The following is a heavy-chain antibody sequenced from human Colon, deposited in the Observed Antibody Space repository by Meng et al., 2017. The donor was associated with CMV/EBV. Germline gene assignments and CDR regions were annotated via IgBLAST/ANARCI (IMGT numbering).Heavy chain of an antibody. J-gene: IGHJ4*02. Sequence: GGSLRPSCTASGFTSGDYAMSWVRQAPGKGLEWVGFIRSKAYGGTTEYAASVKGRFTISRDDSKSIAYLQMNSLKTEDTAVYYCTRAVGAGGNYWGQGTLVTVSS. CDR2: IRSKAYGGTT. D-gene: IGHD1-26*01. CDR1: GFTSGDYA. V-gene: IGHV3-49*04. CDR3: TRAVGAGGNY.